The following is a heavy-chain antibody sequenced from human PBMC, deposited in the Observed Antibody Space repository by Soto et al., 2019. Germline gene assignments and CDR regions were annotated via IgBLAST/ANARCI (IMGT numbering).Heavy chain of an antibody. V-gene: IGHV4-59*01. CDR1: GGSISSYY. D-gene: IGHD3-16*02. Sequence: SETLSLTCTVSGGSISSYYWSWIRQPPGKGLEWIGYIYYSGSTNYNPSLKSRVTISVDTSKNQFSLKLSSVTAADTAVYYCASHPGGHLGELSSWGQGTLVTVSS. CDR3: ASHPGGHLGELSS. CDR2: IYYSGST. J-gene: IGHJ5*02.